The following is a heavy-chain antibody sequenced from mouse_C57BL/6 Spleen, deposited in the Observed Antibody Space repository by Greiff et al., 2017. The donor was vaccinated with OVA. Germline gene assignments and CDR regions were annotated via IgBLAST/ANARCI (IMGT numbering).Heavy chain of an antibody. J-gene: IGHJ2*01. CDR3: ARQGDPSGFDY. CDR2: ISSGGSYT. CDR1: GFTFSSYG. V-gene: IGHV5-6*01. D-gene: IGHD2-13*01. Sequence: EVHLVESGGDLVKPGGSLKLSCAASGFTFSSYGMSWVRQTPDKRLEWVATISSGGSYTYYPDSVKGRFTISRDNAKNTLYLQMSSLKSEDTAMYYCARQGDPSGFDYWGQGTTLTVSS.